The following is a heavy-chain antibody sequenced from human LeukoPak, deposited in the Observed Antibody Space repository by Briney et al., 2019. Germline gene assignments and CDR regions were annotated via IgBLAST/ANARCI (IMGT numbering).Heavy chain of an antibody. Sequence: PQTLSLTCTVSGGSISSGDYYWSWIRQPPGKGLEWIGYIYYSGSTYYNPSLKSRVTISVDTSKNQFSLKLSSVTAADTAVYYCARDLLNEGNHLDYWGQGTLVTVSS. J-gene: IGHJ4*02. V-gene: IGHV4-30-4*01. CDR3: ARDLLNEGNHLDY. D-gene: IGHD4-23*01. CDR2: IYYSGST. CDR1: GGSISSGDYY.